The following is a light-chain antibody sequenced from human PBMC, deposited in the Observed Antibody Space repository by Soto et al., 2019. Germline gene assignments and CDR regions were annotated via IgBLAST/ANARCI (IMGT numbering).Light chain of an antibody. CDR1: SSDVGGYNY. Sequence: QSALTQPPSASGSPGQSVTISCTGTSSDVGGYNYVSWYQQHPGKAPKLLIHEVSKRPSGVTDRFSGSKSGNTASLTVSGLQPEDEADYYCSSYTSSNTLVFGTGTKVTVL. CDR3: SSYTSSNTLV. CDR2: EVS. J-gene: IGLJ1*01. V-gene: IGLV2-8*01.